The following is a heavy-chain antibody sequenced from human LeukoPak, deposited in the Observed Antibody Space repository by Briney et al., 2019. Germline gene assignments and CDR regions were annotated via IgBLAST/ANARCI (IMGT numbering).Heavy chain of an antibody. CDR1: GGTFSIYA. V-gene: IGHV1-69*04. Sequence: ASVTVSFKASGGTFSIYAISWVRQAPGQGLEWMGRIIPILGIANYAQKFQGRVTITADKSTSTAYMELSSLRSEDTAVYYCARDLMGWGQGTLVTVSS. J-gene: IGHJ4*02. D-gene: IGHD5-24*01. CDR2: IIPILGIA. CDR3: ARDLMG.